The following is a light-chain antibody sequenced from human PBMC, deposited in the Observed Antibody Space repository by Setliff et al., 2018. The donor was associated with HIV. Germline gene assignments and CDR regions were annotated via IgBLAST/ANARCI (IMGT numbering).Light chain of an antibody. J-gene: IGLJ1*01. CDR3: GSYAITNTLP. Sequence: QSVLTQPASVSGSPGQSITISCTGTSRDVGGYNYVSWYQQRPGKAPKLIIYEVRNRPSGVSNRFSGSKSGNTASLTISGLQTEDEADYYCGSYAITNTLPFGTGTKVTVL. V-gene: IGLV2-14*01. CDR1: SRDVGGYNY. CDR2: EVR.